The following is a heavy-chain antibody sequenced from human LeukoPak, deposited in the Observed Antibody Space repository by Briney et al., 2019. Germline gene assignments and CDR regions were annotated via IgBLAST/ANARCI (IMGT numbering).Heavy chain of an antibody. CDR3: ARERRGRLDGMDV. J-gene: IGHJ6*02. Sequence: SETLSLTCTVSGGSISSYYWSWIRQPPGKGLEWIGYIHYSGSTNYNPSLKSRVTISVDTSKNQFSLKLSSVTAADTAVYYCARERRGRLDGMDVWGQGTTVTVSS. CDR2: IHYSGST. D-gene: IGHD4-11*01. V-gene: IGHV4-59*01. CDR1: GGSISSYY.